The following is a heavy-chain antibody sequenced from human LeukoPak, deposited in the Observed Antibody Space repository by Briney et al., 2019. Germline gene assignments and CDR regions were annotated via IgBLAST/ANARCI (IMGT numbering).Heavy chain of an antibody. CDR2: INHSGST. J-gene: IGHJ4*02. CDR1: GGSFSGYY. D-gene: IGHD3-10*01. Sequence: SETLSLTCAVYGGSFSGYYWSWIRQPPGKGLEWIGEINHSGSTNYNPSLKSRVTISVDTSKNQFSLKLSSVTAADTAVYYCARHGGTPAYYYGSGSYWTPRYFDYWGQGTLVTVSS. V-gene: IGHV4-34*01. CDR3: ARHGGTPAYYYGSGSYWTPRYFDY.